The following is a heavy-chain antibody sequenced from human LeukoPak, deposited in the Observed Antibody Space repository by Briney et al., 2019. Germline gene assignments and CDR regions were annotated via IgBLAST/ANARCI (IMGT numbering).Heavy chain of an antibody. J-gene: IGHJ6*02. V-gene: IGHV4-34*01. D-gene: IGHD1-26*01. Sequence: NSSETLSLTCAVYGGSFSGYYWSWIRQPPGKGLEWIGEINHSGSTNYNPSLKSRVTISVDTSKNQFSLKLSSVTAADTAVYYCARGGSGSYYSVYYAVDVWGQGTTVTVS. CDR2: INHSGST. CDR3: ARGGSGSYYSVYYAVDV. CDR1: GGSFSGYY.